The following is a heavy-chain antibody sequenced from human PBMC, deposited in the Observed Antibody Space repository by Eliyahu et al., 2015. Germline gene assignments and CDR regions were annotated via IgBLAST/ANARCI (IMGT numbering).Heavy chain of an antibody. CDR1: GYNFKNYA. CDR2: VNNQGGNA. Sequence: QVHLTQSGPEVKRPEASVKVSCRASGYNFKNYAVAWVRQAPGQGPEWVAGVNNQGGNANYAQNLQGRVTLTTDPSTDTAYMELRSLRSDDTATYFCARSYNTGWFKGGFDVWGQGTKVTVSS. D-gene: IGHD6-19*01. V-gene: IGHV1-18*01. CDR3: ARSYNTGWFKGGFDV. J-gene: IGHJ3*01.